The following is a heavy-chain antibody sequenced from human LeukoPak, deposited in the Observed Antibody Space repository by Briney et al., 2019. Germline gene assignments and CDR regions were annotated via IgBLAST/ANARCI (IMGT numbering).Heavy chain of an antibody. V-gene: IGHV4-59*01. Sequence: SETLSLTRTVSGDSISSNYWSWIRQPPGKGLEWIGYIYYSGSTNYNPSLKSRVTISVDTSKNQFSLKLSSVTAADTAVYYCARSTVTTPDDYWGQGTLVTVSS. D-gene: IGHD4-17*01. CDR1: GDSISSNY. CDR2: IYYSGST. J-gene: IGHJ4*02. CDR3: ARSTVTTPDDY.